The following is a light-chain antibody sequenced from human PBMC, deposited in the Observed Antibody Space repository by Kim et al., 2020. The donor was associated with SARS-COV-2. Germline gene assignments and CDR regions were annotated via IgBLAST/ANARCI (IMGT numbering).Light chain of an antibody. Sequence: ASVGDRVTITCRASQSIRNYLNWYQQRPGKAPKLLIYAASSLQTGVPSRFSGSGSGTDFTLTISSLQPEDFASYYCQQSYSTPYTFGQGTKLEI. CDR3: QQSYSTPYT. CDR2: AAS. V-gene: IGKV1-39*01. J-gene: IGKJ2*01. CDR1: QSIRNY.